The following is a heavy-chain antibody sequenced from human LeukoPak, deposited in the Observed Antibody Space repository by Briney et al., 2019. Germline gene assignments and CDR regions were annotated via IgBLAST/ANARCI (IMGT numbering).Heavy chain of an antibody. J-gene: IGHJ4*02. V-gene: IGHV1-69*06. CDR2: IIPIFGTA. Sequence: ASVKVSSKASGGTFSSYAISWVRQAPGHGLEWMGGIIPIFGTANYAQKFQGRVTITADKSTSTAYMELSSLRSEDTAVYYCATGYCTNGVCYTGFDYWGQGTLVTVSS. CDR3: ATGYCTNGVCYTGFDY. CDR1: GGTFSSYA. D-gene: IGHD2-8*01.